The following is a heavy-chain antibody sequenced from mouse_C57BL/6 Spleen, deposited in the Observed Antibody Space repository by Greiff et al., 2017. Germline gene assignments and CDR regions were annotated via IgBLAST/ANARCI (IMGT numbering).Heavy chain of an antibody. CDR1: GYTFTSYW. Sequence: QVQLQQPGAELVMPGASVKLSCKASGYTFTSYWMHWVKQRPGQGLEWIGEIDPSDSYTNYNQKFKGKSTLTVDKSSSTAYMQLSSLTSEDSAVYYCARATTGVATSYYYAMDYWGQGTSVTVSS. CDR2: IDPSDSYT. J-gene: IGHJ4*01. V-gene: IGHV1-69*01. D-gene: IGHD1-1*01. CDR3: ARATTGVATSYYYAMDY.